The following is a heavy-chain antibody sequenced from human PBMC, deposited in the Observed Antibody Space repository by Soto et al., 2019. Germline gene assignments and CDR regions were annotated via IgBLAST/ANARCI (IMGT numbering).Heavy chain of an antibody. CDR1: GGTFSSYA. D-gene: IGHD2-2*01. J-gene: IGHJ4*02. CDR2: IIPIFGTA. CDR3: ARVPNCSSTSCYAYYFDY. V-gene: IGHV1-69*13. Sequence: SVKVSCKASGGTFSSYAISWVRQAPGQGLEWMGGIIPIFGTANYAQKFQGRVTITADESTSTAYMELSSLRSEDTAVYYCARVPNCSSTSCYAYYFDYWGQGTLVTVSS.